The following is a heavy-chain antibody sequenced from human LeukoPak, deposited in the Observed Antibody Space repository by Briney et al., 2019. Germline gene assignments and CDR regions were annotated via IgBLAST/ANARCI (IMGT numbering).Heavy chain of an antibody. D-gene: IGHD4-17*01. V-gene: IGHV1-69*13. CDR2: IIPIFGTA. CDR1: GGTFSSYA. Sequence: ASVKVSCKASGGTFSSYAISWVRQAPAQGLEWMGGIIPIFGTANYAQKFQGRVTITADESTSTAYMELSSLRSEDTAVYYCASPADGDYAFDIWGQGTMVTVSS. J-gene: IGHJ3*02. CDR3: ASPADGDYAFDI.